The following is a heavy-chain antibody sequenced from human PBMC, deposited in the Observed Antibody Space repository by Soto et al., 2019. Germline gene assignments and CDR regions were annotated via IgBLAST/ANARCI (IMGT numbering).Heavy chain of an antibody. J-gene: IGHJ4*02. V-gene: IGHV4-59*01. CDR3: AREVAVAGTLHYFDY. D-gene: IGHD6-19*01. Sequence: SETLSLTCTVSGGSISSYYWSWIRQPPGKGLEWIGYIYYSGSTNYNPSLKSRVTISVDTSKNQFSLKLSSVTAADTAVYYCAREVAVAGTLHYFDYWGQGTLVTVSS. CDR1: GGSISSYY. CDR2: IYYSGST.